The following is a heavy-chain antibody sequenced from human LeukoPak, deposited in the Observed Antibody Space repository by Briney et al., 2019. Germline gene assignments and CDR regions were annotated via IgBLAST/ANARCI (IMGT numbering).Heavy chain of an antibody. Sequence: ASVTVSCKASGYIFTGYYMHWVRQAPGQGLEWMGWINPNSGGTNYAQKFQGRVTMTRDTSISTAYMELSSLRSDDTAVYYCATARDRNSVYSSLDYWGQGTLVTVSP. CDR1: GYIFTGYY. CDR3: ATARDRNSVYSSLDY. CDR2: INPNSGGT. V-gene: IGHV1-2*02. D-gene: IGHD5/OR15-5a*01. J-gene: IGHJ4*02.